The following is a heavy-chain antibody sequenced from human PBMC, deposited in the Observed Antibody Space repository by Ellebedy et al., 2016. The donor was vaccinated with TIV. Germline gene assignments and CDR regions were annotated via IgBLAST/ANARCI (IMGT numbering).Heavy chain of an antibody. J-gene: IGHJ1*01. CDR1: GFSFNNVW. CDR3: STYTVGDDS. V-gene: IGHV3-15*01. D-gene: IGHD1-26*01. CDR2: IKSESEGGTT. Sequence: GGSLRLSCTSSGFSFNNVWMNWVRQSPGKGLEWVGRIKSESEGGTTDYAAPVKGRFTISRDDLQNILYLQMNNLTIADTGVYYCSTYTVGDDSWGQGTLVIVSS.